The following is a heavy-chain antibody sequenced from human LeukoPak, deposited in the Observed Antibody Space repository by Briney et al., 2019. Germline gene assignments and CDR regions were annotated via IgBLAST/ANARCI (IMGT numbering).Heavy chain of an antibody. CDR1: GYTFTAYY. Sequence: ASVKVSCKASGYTFTAYYMHWVRQVPGQGLEWMGWINPNRGGTKYAQKFQGRVTLTGDTSINTAYMELSRLRSDDTAVYYCARGGELPADYWGQGTLVTVSS. V-gene: IGHV1-2*02. CDR3: ARGGELPADY. CDR2: INPNRGGT. D-gene: IGHD1-26*01. J-gene: IGHJ4*02.